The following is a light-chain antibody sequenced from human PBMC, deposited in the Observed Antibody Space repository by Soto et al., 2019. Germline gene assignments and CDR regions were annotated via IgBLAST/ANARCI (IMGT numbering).Light chain of an antibody. CDR3: QQSYSTLQIT. J-gene: IGKJ5*01. CDR1: QSISSY. V-gene: IGKV1-39*01. CDR2: AAS. Sequence: DIQMTQSPSSLSASVGDRVTITCRASQSISSYLNWYQQKPGKAPKLLIYAASSLQSGVPSRFSGSGSGTDFTLTISSLQPEDFATYYCQQSYSTLQITFGQGTLLEN.